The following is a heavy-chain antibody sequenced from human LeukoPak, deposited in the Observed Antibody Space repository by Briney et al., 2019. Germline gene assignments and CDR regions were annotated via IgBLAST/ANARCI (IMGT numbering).Heavy chain of an antibody. D-gene: IGHD6-13*01. J-gene: IGHJ4*02. CDR2: IYYSGST. Sequence: PSETLSLTCTVSGGSISSYYWSWIRQPPGKGLEWIGYIYYSGSTNYNPSLKSRVTISVDTSKNQFSLKVSSVTAADTAVYYCARPKYSSSWYFDYWGQGTLVTVSS. CDR1: GGSISSYY. CDR3: ARPKYSSSWYFDY. V-gene: IGHV4-59*12.